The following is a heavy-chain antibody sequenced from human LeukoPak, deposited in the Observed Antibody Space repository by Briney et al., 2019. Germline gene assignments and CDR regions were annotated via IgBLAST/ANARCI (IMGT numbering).Heavy chain of an antibody. J-gene: IGHJ4*02. CDR3: AKDLGPDPYFDY. CDR2: IRYDGSDK. V-gene: IGHV3-30*02. CDR1: GFTFSSYG. D-gene: IGHD7-27*01. Sequence: TGGSLRLSCAASGFTFSSYGMHWVRQAPGKELEWVAFIRYDGSDKYYADSVKGRFTISRDNSKNTLYLQMNSLRAEDTAVYYCAKDLGPDPYFDYSGQGTLFTVSS.